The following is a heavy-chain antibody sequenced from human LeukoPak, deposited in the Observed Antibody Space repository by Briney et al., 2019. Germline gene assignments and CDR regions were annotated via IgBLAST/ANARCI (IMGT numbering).Heavy chain of an antibody. Sequence: ASVKVSCKASGYNFPAYFMHWVRQAPGQGLEWMGRINPNNGDTKYGKKFQGRVTMARDTSTSTAYMELSSLTSDDTAVYYCVRVAYTSSWSSFDYWGQGTLVTVSS. V-gene: IGHV1-2*06. D-gene: IGHD6-13*01. CDR3: VRVAYTSSWSSFDY. CDR1: GYNFPAYF. J-gene: IGHJ4*02. CDR2: INPNNGDT.